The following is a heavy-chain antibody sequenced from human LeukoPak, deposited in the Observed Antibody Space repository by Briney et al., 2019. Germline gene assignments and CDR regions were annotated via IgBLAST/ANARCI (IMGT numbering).Heavy chain of an antibody. CDR2: IYYSGST. CDR1: GGSITGYY. D-gene: IGHD6-13*01. V-gene: IGHV4-59*01. CDR3: ALDSSGWSDDSFDI. J-gene: IGHJ3*02. Sequence: RPSETLSLTCSVSGGSITGYYWSWIRQPPGKGLEWIGYIYYSGSTNYNPSLKSRVTMSIDTSKNQFSLNLNSVTAADTAVYYCALDSSGWSDDSFDIWGHGTMVTVSS.